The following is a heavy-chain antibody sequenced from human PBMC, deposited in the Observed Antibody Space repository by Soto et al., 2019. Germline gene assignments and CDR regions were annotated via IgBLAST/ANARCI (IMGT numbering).Heavy chain of an antibody. CDR3: AKGTYYYGSGSQKERTPTKFDP. CDR2: ISGSGGST. Sequence: GGSLRLSCAASGFTFSSYAMSWVRQAPGKGLEWVSAISGSGGSTYYADSVKGRFTISRDNSKNTLYLQMNSLRAEDTAVYYCAKGTYYYGSGSQKERTPTKFDPWGQGTLVTVSS. CDR1: GFTFSSYA. V-gene: IGHV3-23*01. J-gene: IGHJ5*02. D-gene: IGHD3-10*01.